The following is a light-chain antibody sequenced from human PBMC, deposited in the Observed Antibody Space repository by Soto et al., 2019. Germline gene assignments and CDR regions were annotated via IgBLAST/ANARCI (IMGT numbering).Light chain of an antibody. J-gene: IGKJ1*01. Sequence: EIVLTQSPGTLSLSPGESATLSCRASQSVSSNSLAWYRRNPGQPPSLLIYGTSTRATDIPRRLSGSGSGPDFTLTITRLEPEDFAVYFCQQYGASPPTFGQGTKVEVK. CDR1: QSVSSNS. V-gene: IGKV3-20*01. CDR3: QQYGASPPT. CDR2: GTS.